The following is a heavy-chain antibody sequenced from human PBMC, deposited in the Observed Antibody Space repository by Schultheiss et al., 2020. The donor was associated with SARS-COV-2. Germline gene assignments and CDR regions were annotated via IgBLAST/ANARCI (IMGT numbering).Heavy chain of an antibody. Sequence: GSLRLSCAVYGGSFSGYYWSWIRQPPGKGLEWIGEINHSGSTNYNPSLKSRVTISVDTSKNQFSLKLSSVTAADTAVYYCARLGGYYYDSSGYGRIDPWGQGTLVTVSS. CDR2: INHSGST. J-gene: IGHJ5*02. V-gene: IGHV4-34*01. CDR3: ARLGGYYYDSSGYGRIDP. D-gene: IGHD3-22*01. CDR1: GGSFSGYY.